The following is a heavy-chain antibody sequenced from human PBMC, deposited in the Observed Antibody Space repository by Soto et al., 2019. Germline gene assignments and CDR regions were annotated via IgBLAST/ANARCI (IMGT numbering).Heavy chain of an antibody. CDR2: ISGYNGNT. CDR1: GYTFTSFG. CDR3: ARPTDFYYYAMDV. J-gene: IGHJ6*02. V-gene: IGHV1-18*01. Sequence: QVQLVQSGADVKKPGASVKVSCKASGYTFTSFGINWVRQAPGQGLEWMGWISGYNGNTNYAQNLQDRVTMTRDTSTSTAYMELRSLRSDDTAVYYCARPTDFYYYAMDVWSQGTTVTVSS.